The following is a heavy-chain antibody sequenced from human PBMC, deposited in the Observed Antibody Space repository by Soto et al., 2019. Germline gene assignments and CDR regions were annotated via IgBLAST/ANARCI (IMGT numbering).Heavy chain of an antibody. CDR1: GYTFTRYG. J-gene: IGHJ4*02. V-gene: IGHV1-18*01. Sequence: QVQLLQSGAEVKKPGASVRVSCKTSGYTFTRYGGSWVRQAPGQGVEWMGWISGYNGNTKEAHKFEGRVILTTDTAANTAHMELRSLTSNDPAVYYCARGSAYSTPWSFDSWGQGTLVTVSS. CDR3: ARGSAYSTPWSFDS. CDR2: ISGYNGNT. D-gene: IGHD2-8*01.